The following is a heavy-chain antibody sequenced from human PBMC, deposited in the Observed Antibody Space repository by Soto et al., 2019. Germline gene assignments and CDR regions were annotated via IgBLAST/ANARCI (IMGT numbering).Heavy chain of an antibody. D-gene: IGHD5-18*01. CDR3: ARVGRGYSSAPRYYFDY. Sequence: QVQLVQSGAEVKKPGSSVKVSCKASGGSFSSNPISWVRQAPGQGLEWMAGIIPIFATVHYAQKFQGRVTMTADESTSTAYMELTSLRSDDTAVYFCARVGRGYSSAPRYYFDYWGQGTLVTVSS. CDR2: IIPIFATV. V-gene: IGHV1-69*01. CDR1: GGSFSSNP. J-gene: IGHJ4*02.